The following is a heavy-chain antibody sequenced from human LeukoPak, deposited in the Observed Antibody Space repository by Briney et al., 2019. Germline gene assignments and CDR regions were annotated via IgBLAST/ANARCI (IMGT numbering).Heavy chain of an antibody. CDR2: ISASGDNT. CDR3: AKVVGTGTTPTDY. Sequence: GGSLRLSCAASGFTFNKYAMAWVRQAPGKGLVRVAVISASGDNTDYADSVKGRFTISRDNSKNTLSLQMNSLRVEDTAVYYCAKVVGTGTTPTDYWGQGTLVTVSS. D-gene: IGHD1-1*01. V-gene: IGHV3-23*01. CDR1: GFTFNKYA. J-gene: IGHJ4*02.